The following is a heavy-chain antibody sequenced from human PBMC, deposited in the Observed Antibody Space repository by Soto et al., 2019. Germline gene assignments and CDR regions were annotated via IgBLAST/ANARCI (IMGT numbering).Heavy chain of an antibody. CDR1: GYTFTSYG. CDR3: AREPELITIFGVVRHFDY. V-gene: IGHV1-18*01. J-gene: IGHJ4*02. Sequence: ASVKVSCKASGYTFTSYGISWVRQAPGQGLEWMGWISAYNGNTNYAQKLQGRVTMTTDTSTSTAYMELRSLRSDDTAVYYCAREPELITIFGVVRHFDYWGQGTLVTVSS. CDR2: ISAYNGNT. D-gene: IGHD3-3*01.